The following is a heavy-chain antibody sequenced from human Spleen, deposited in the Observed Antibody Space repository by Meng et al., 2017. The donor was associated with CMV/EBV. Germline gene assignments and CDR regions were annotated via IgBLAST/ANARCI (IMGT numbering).Heavy chain of an antibody. CDR1: GYTFTSYG. D-gene: IGHD3-22*01. J-gene: IGHJ4*02. CDR3: ATTDYDSSGYYYGVYYSDY. CDR2: ISAYNGNT. V-gene: IGHV1-18*01. Sequence: ASVKVSCKASGYTFTSYGISWVRQAPGQGLEWMGWISAYNGNTNYAQKLQGRVTMTTDTSTSTAYMELRSLRSDDTAVYYCATTDYDSSGYYYGVYYSDYWGQGTLVTVSS.